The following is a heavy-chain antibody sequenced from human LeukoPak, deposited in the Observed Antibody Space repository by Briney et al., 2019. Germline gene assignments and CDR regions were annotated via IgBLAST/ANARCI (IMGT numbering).Heavy chain of an antibody. D-gene: IGHD7-27*01. J-gene: IGHJ4*02. CDR3: AREISALGNYFDS. Sequence: GGSLRLSCAASGFTFGDYAMSWVRQAPGKGLEWVSGISGGAGSTYYADSVKGRFTISRDNPKKTLHLQMNSLRAEDTAVYYCAREISALGNYFDSWGQGTLVTVSS. CDR2: ISGGAGST. V-gene: IGHV3-23*01. CDR1: GFTFGDYA.